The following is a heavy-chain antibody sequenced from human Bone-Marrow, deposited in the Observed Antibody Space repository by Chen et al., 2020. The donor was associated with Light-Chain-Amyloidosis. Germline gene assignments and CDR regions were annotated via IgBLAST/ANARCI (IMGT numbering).Heavy chain of an antibody. Sequence: QVQLVQSGAEVKKPGASVKVSCKASGYTFTNYALHWVRQAPGQRLEWMGWTNAGNGNTKYSQKFQGRVTITMDTSASIAYMELSSLRSEDTAVYYCARDRFYGSGSYYIFDYWGQGTLVTVSS. CDR1: GYTFTNYA. D-gene: IGHD3-10*01. CDR2: TNAGNGNT. V-gene: IGHV1-3*01. CDR3: ARDRFYGSGSYYIFDY. J-gene: IGHJ4*02.